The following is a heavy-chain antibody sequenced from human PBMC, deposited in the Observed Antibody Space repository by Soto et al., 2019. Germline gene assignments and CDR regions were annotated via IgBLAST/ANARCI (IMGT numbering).Heavy chain of an antibody. Sequence: QVQLVESGGGVVQPGRSLRLSCAASGFTLSTYGMHWVRQAPGKGLEWVAVMWYDGSNKYYADSVKGRFTMSRDNSKNTMYLQMTSLRAEDTAVYYCARLNGTVFVNYFAYWGQGTLVTVSS. CDR1: GFTLSTYG. V-gene: IGHV3-33*01. J-gene: IGHJ4*02. CDR3: ARLNGTVFVNYFAY. CDR2: MWYDGSNK. D-gene: IGHD2-8*01.